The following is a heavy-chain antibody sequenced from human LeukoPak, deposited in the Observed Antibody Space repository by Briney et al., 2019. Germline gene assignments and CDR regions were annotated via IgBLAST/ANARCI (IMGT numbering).Heavy chain of an antibody. Sequence: SETLSLTCAVYGGSFSGYYWSWIRQPPGKGLEWIGEINHSGSTNYNPSLKSRVTISVDTSKNQFSLKLSSVTAAVTAVYYCARFYDILTGYHSDYWGQGTLVTVSS. J-gene: IGHJ4*02. V-gene: IGHV4-34*01. CDR2: INHSGST. D-gene: IGHD3-9*01. CDR1: GGSFSGYY. CDR3: ARFYDILTGYHSDY.